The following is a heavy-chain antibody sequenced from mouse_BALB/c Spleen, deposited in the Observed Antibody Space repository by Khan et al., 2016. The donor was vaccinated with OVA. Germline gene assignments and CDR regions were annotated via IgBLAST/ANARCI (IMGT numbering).Heavy chain of an antibody. D-gene: IGHD1-1*01. CDR2: ISYSGNT. Sequence: EVQLQESGPGLVKPSQSLSLTCTVTGYSITSDYAWNWIRQFPGNKLEWMGYISYSGNTKYNPSLKSRVSINRHTSKNQFFILLNSVTIEDTATYYCARIYGGDFDYWGQGTTLTVSS. CDR3: ARIYGGDFDY. J-gene: IGHJ2*01. CDR1: GYSITSDYA. V-gene: IGHV3-2*02.